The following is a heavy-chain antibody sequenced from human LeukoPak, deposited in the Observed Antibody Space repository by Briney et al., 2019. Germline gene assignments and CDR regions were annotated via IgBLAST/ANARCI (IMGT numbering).Heavy chain of an antibody. J-gene: IGHJ4*02. V-gene: IGHV3-11*01. CDR2: ISSSGSTI. Sequence: PGGSLRLSCAASGFTFSDYYMSWIRQAPGKGLEWGSYISSSGSTIYYADSVKGRFTISRDNAKNSLYLQMNSLRAEDTAVYYCAGVRADREGYFDYWGQGTLVTVSS. CDR3: AGVRADREGYFDY. CDR1: GFTFSDYY. D-gene: IGHD6-19*01.